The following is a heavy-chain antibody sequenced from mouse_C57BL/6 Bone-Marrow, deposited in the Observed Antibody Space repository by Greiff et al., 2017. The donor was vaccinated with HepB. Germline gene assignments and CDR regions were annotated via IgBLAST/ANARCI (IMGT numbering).Heavy chain of an antibody. D-gene: IGHD1-1*01. CDR1: GYTFTDYE. V-gene: IGHV1-15*01. CDR2: IDPETGGT. J-gene: IGHJ4*01. Sequence: VQLQQSGAELVRPGASVTLSCKASGYTFTDYEMHWVKQTPVHGLEWIGAIDPETGGTAYNQKFKGKAILTADKSSSTAYMERRSLTSEDSAVYYCTRSFTTVVARGYYYAMDYWGQGTSVTVSS. CDR3: TRSFTTVVARGYYYAMDY.